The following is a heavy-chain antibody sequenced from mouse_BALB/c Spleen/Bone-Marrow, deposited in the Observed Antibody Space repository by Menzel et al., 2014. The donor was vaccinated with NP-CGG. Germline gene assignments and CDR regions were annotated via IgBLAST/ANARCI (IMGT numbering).Heavy chain of an antibody. CDR2: INPINGDT. V-gene: IGHV1-26*01. Sequence: EVHLVESGPELVKPGASVKMSCKASGYTFXDYYMKWVKQSHGESLEWIGDINPINGDTFYNQKFKGKATLTVDKSSSTAYMRLDSLTSEDSAVYYCAMGVRLYWYFDVWGAGTTVTVSS. CDR3: AMGVRLYWYFDV. D-gene: IGHD2-14*01. CDR1: GYTFXDYY. J-gene: IGHJ1*01.